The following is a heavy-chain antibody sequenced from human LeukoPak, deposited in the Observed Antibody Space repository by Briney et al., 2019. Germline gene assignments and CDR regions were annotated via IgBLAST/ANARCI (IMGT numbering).Heavy chain of an antibody. CDR3: ARVPAVTDYYYYMDV. J-gene: IGHJ6*03. CDR1: GGSISSYY. D-gene: IGHD6-19*01. V-gene: IGHV4-59*12. Sequence: SETLSLTCTVSGGSISSYYWSWIRQPPGKGLEWIGYIYYSGSTNYNPSLKSRVTMSVDTSKNQFSLKLSSVTAADTAVYYCARVPAVTDYYYYMDVWGKGTTVTVSS. CDR2: IYYSGST.